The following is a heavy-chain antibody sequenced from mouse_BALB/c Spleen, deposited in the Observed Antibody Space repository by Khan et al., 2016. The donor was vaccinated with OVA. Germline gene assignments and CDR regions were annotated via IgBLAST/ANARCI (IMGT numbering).Heavy chain of an antibody. CDR1: GYTFTSYW. V-gene: IGHV1S81*02. D-gene: IGHD2-5*01. CDR2: TNPTNGRT. Sequence: QVQLQQSGAELVKAGASVKMSCKASGYTFTSYWMPWVKQRLGQGLEWFAETNPTNGRTYYNETFKSKATLTVDKSSSTASMLLSGTTFEDSAVYYVARIKKIVSTYFDYWGQGTTLTVSS. J-gene: IGHJ2*01. CDR3: ARIKKIVSTYFDY.